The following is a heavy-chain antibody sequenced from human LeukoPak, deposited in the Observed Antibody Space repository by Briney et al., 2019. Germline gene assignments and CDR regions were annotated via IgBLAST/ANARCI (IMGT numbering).Heavy chain of an antibody. CDR2: IYYSGST. J-gene: IGHJ4*02. D-gene: IGHD6-19*01. CDR3: ARTRRPVAVAGPYYFDY. Sequence: SQTLSLTCTVSGGSISSGGYYWSWIRQHPGTGLEWIGYIYYSGSTYYNPSLKSRVTISVDTSKNQFSLKLSSVTAADTAVYYCARTRRPVAVAGPYYFDYWGQGTLVTVSS. CDR1: GGSISSGGYY. V-gene: IGHV4-31*03.